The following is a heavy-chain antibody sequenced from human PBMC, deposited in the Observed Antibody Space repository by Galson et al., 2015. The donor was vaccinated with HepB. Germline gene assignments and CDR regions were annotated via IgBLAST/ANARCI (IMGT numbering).Heavy chain of an antibody. Sequence: SLRLSCAASGFTFSSYSMNWVRQAPGKGLEWVSYISSSSSTIYYADSVKGRFTISRDNAKNSLYLQMNSLRAEDTAVYYCARSPEGYCSSTSCYRYYFDYWGQGTLVTVPS. J-gene: IGHJ4*02. V-gene: IGHV3-48*04. D-gene: IGHD2-2*02. CDR3: ARSPEGYCSSTSCYRYYFDY. CDR2: ISSSSSTI. CDR1: GFTFSSYS.